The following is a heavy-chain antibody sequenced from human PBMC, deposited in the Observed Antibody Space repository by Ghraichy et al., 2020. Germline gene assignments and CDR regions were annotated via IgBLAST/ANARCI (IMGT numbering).Heavy chain of an antibody. Sequence: SETLSLTCTVSGGSISSYYWSWIRQPPGKGLEWIGYMYYSGSTNYNPSLKSRVTISGDTSKNQISLKVSSVTAADTAVYYCARDRGSGWYFVDYWGQGTLVTVSS. CDR3: ARDRGSGWYFVDY. J-gene: IGHJ4*02. D-gene: IGHD6-19*01. V-gene: IGHV4-59*01. CDR1: GGSISSYY. CDR2: MYYSGST.